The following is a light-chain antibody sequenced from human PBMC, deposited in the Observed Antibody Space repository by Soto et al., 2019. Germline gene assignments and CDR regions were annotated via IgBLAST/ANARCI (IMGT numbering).Light chain of an antibody. V-gene: IGKV1-39*01. CDR2: AAS. J-gene: IGKJ1*01. CDR3: QQCFSIPPT. CDR1: HSIDNY. Sequence: DIQMTQSPSSLSASVGDRITITCRASHSIDNYLSWYQLKPGKAPRLLIYAASNLQRGVPSRFIGSGSGTDFTLTINNLQPDDFAVYYCQQCFSIPPTFGHGTKVETK.